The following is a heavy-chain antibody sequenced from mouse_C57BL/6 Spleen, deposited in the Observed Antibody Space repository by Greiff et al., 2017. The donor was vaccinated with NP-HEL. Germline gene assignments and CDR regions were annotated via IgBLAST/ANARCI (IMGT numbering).Heavy chain of an antibody. Sequence: VQLQQPGAELVKPGASVKMSCKASGYTFTSYWITWVKQRPGQGLEWIGDIYPGSGSTNYNEKFKSKATLTVDTSSSTAYMQLSSLTSEDSAVYYCARSLGDYIYYAMDYWGQGTSVTVSS. CDR3: ARSLGDYIYYAMDY. CDR2: IYPGSGST. J-gene: IGHJ4*01. V-gene: IGHV1-55*01. CDR1: GYTFTSYW. D-gene: IGHD2-4*01.